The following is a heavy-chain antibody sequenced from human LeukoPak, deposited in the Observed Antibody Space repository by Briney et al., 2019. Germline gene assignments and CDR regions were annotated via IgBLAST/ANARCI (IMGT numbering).Heavy chain of an antibody. CDR3: AREGYDYYFDY. V-gene: IGHV4-39*07. D-gene: IGHD5-12*01. CDR1: GGSISSSSYY. CDR2: IFHSGST. Sequence: PSETLSRTATVSGGSISSSSYYWGWIRQPPGKGLEWIGSIFHSGSTYYNPSLKSRVTISVDTSKNQFSLKLTSVTAADTAVYYCAREGYDYYFDYWGQGTLVTVSS. J-gene: IGHJ4*02.